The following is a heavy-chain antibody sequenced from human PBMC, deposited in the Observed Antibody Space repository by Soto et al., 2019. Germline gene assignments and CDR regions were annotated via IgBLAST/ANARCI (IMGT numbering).Heavy chain of an antibody. Sequence: QVQLVESGGGVVQPGRSLRLSCAASGFTFSSYGMHWVRQAPGKGLEWVAVIWYDGSNKYYADSVKGRFTISRDNSKNTPYLQMNSLRAEDTAVYYCARSLRLGELSIIPLFDYWGQGTLVTVSS. CDR2: IWYDGSNK. CDR1: GFTFSSYG. J-gene: IGHJ4*02. V-gene: IGHV3-33*01. D-gene: IGHD3-16*02. CDR3: ARSLRLGELSIIPLFDY.